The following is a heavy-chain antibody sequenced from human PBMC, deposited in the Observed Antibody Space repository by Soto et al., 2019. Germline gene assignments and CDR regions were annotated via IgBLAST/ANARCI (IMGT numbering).Heavy chain of an antibody. CDR3: ARDAAYSSGWYPPYYYYGMDV. CDR1: GFTFSSYG. Sequence: AGGSLRLSCAASGFTFSSYGMHWVRQAPGKGLEWVAVIWYDGSNKYYADSVKGRFTISRDNSKNTLYLQMNSLRAEDTAVYYCARDAAYSSGWYPPYYYYGMDVWGQGTTVTVSS. CDR2: IWYDGSNK. J-gene: IGHJ6*02. D-gene: IGHD6-19*01. V-gene: IGHV3-33*01.